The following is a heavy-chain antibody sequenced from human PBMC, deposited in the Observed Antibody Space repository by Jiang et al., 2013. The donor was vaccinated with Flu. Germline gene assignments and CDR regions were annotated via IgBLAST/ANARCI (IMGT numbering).Heavy chain of an antibody. CDR3: ARSPGYYFDY. J-gene: IGHJ4*02. CDR1: GGSISNYY. V-gene: IGHV4-59*01. D-gene: IGHD1-14*01. Sequence: LLKPSETLSLTCTVSGGSISNYYWSWIRQPPGKGLEWIGYIYSSGSTVYDPSLNSRVTISVETSKNQVSLKLSSVTAADTAVYYCARSPGYYFDYWGQGNPGHRLL. CDR2: IYSSGST.